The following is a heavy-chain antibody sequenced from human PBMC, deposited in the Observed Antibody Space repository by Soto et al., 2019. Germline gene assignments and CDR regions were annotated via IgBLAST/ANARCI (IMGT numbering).Heavy chain of an antibody. D-gene: IGHD1-7*01. J-gene: IGHJ5*02. Sequence: QVQLQESGPGLVKTSETLSLTCTVSGGSVSNSSYYWSWIRQPPGKGLEWIGYIYYSGSTKYDPSLKSRVTISVDTSKKQFSLKLSSVTAADTAVYYCARDSHSPWNSVRGWFDPWGQGTLVTVSS. V-gene: IGHV4-61*01. CDR3: ARDSHSPWNSVRGWFDP. CDR1: GGSVSNSSYY. CDR2: IYYSGST.